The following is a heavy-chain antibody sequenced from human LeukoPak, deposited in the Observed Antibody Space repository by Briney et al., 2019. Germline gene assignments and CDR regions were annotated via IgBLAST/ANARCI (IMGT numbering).Heavy chain of an antibody. CDR2: IIPILGIA. Sequence: GASVKVSCKASGGTFSSYTISWVRQAPGQGLEWMGRIIPILGIANYAQKFQGRVTITADKSTSTAYMELSSLRSEDTAVYYCAILPMTTSNSGGYWGQGTLSPSPQ. CDR3: AILPMTTSNSGGY. D-gene: IGHD7-27*01. J-gene: IGHJ4*02. V-gene: IGHV1-69*02. CDR1: GGTFSSYT.